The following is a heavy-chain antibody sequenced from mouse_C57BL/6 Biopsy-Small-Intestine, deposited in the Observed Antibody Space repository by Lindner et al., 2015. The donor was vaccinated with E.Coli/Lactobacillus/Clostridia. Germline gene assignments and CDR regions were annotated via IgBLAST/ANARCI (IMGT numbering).Heavy chain of an antibody. Sequence: VQLQESGAELVKPGASVKMPCKASGYSFTAYNMNWVKQSHGKSLEWIGNINPYYGTTSNNQKFKGKATLTVDKSSTAAYMQLNSVTSEDSAVYYCARGSNYFDYWGQGTTLTVSS. CDR3: ARGSNYFDY. CDR2: INPYYGTT. V-gene: IGHV1-39*01. CDR1: GYSFTAYN. J-gene: IGHJ2*01.